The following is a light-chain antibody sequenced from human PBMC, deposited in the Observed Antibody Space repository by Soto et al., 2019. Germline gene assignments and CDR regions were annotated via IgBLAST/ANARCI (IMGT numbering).Light chain of an antibody. J-gene: IGLJ3*02. CDR1: SGDIGAYNY. CDR3: GAHAGSNTWV. Sequence: QTVLTQSPSASASPGQSVTISCTGSSGDIGAYNYVSWYQQHPGKAPKLIIYEVNKRPSGVPDRFSGSKSGITASLTVSGLQANDEADYYCGAHAGSNTWVFGGGPKVTVL. V-gene: IGLV2-8*01. CDR2: EVN.